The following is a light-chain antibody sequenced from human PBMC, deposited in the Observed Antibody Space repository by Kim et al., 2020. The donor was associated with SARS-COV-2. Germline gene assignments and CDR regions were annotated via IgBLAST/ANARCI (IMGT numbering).Light chain of an antibody. Sequence: SSVGDRVTITCRASQTVNHWLAWYQQKSGRAPKLLIYEASSLQTGVSSRFSGSGSGTEFTLTISSLQPNDSATYYCQQYDGFPVTFGQGTKVDIK. J-gene: IGKJ1*01. CDR3: QQYDGFPVT. V-gene: IGKV1-5*03. CDR2: EAS. CDR1: QTVNHW.